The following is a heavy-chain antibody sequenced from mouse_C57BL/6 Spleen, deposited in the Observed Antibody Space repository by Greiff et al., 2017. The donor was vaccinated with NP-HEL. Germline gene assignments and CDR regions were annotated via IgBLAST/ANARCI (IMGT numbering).Heavy chain of an antibody. D-gene: IGHD3-3*01. CDR3: ARSPLGQGYFDV. J-gene: IGHJ1*03. CDR1: GYAFSSYW. V-gene: IGHV1-80*01. Sequence: QVQLQQSGAELVKPGASVKISCKASGYAFSSYWMNWVKQRPGKGLEWIGQIYPGDGDTNYNGKFKGKATLTADKSSSTAYMQLSSLTSEDSAVYFCARSPLGQGYFDVWGTGTTVTVSS. CDR2: IYPGDGDT.